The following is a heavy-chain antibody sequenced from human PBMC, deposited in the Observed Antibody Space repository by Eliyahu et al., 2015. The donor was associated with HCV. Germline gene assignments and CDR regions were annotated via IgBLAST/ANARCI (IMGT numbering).Heavy chain of an antibody. CDR2: ISAYNGNT. CDR3: ARDLVGRSGDHTIFGVAPFDY. J-gene: IGHJ4*02. Sequence: QVQLVQSGAEVKKPGASVKVSCKASGYTFTSYGISWVRQAPGQGLEWMGWISAYNGNTNYAQKLQGRVTMTTDTSTSTAYMELRSLRSDDTAVYYCARDLVGRSGDHTIFGVAPFDYWGQGTLVTVSS. D-gene: IGHD3-3*01. CDR1: GYTFTSYG. V-gene: IGHV1-18*04.